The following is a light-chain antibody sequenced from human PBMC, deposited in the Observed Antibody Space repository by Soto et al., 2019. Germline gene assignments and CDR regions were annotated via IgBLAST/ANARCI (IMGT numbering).Light chain of an antibody. J-gene: IGKJ4*01. CDR1: QSVSSDY. CDR3: QQYGSSPFT. Sequence: EMVLTQSPGTLPLSPRERATLSCRASQSVSSDYLAWFQQKPGQSPRLLIYGASSRATGIPDRFSGSGSETDFTLTISRLEPEDFAVYYFQQYGSSPFTFGGGTKVEIK. CDR2: GAS. V-gene: IGKV3-20*01.